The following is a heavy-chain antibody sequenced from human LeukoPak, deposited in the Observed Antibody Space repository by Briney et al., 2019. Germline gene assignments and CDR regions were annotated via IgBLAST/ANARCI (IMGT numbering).Heavy chain of an antibody. V-gene: IGHV3-7*01. J-gene: IGHJ3*02. D-gene: IGHD3-22*01. Sequence: GGSLSLSCAASGFTISGSVMSWVRQAPGKGLEWVANIKKDGEEKVYVDSVKGRFTISRDNAMNSLYLQMNTLRAEDTAVYYCARDPYYDGPSFGAFDIWGQGTIVTVSS. CDR3: ARDPYYDGPSFGAFDI. CDR1: GFTISGSV. CDR2: IKKDGEEK.